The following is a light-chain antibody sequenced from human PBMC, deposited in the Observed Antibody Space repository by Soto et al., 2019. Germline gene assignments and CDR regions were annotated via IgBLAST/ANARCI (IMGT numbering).Light chain of an antibody. CDR1: QSVTSNY. Sequence: EVVMTQSPATLSVSPGEGATLSCRASQSVTSNYLAWYQQKPGKAPRRLIHGISNRATGVPDRFSGSGSGTDFTLTISRLEPEDFAVYYCQQYTAWPLTFGQGTKVDIK. J-gene: IGKJ1*01. V-gene: IGKV3-20*01. CDR2: GIS. CDR3: QQYTAWPLT.